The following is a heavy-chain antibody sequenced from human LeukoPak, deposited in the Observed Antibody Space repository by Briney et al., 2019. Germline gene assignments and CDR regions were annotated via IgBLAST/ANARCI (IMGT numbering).Heavy chain of an antibody. Sequence: GGSLRLSCAASGISFSNYSMNWVRQAPGKGLEWVSLISSSSRFIYYGDSVKGRFTISRDNAKKSLYLQMNSLRAEDTAVYYCARQTGSGLFILPGGQGTLVTVSS. CDR1: GISFSNYS. V-gene: IGHV3-21*01. CDR3: ARQTGSGLFILP. J-gene: IGHJ4*02. CDR2: ISSSSRFI. D-gene: IGHD3/OR15-3a*01.